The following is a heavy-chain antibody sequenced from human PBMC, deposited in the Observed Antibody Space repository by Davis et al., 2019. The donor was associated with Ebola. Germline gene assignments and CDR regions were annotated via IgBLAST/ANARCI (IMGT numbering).Heavy chain of an antibody. Sequence: SVKVSCKASGDTFVSFAVSWVRQAPGQGLEWMGGIIPMFRSPHYAPKLQGRVTMTTDTSTSTAYMELRSLRSDDTAVYYCARNPYCSSTSCYLGYYYMDVWGKGTTVTVSS. CDR3: ARNPYCSSTSCYLGYYYMDV. J-gene: IGHJ6*03. CDR2: IIPMFRSP. D-gene: IGHD2-2*01. V-gene: IGHV1-69*05. CDR1: GDTFVSFA.